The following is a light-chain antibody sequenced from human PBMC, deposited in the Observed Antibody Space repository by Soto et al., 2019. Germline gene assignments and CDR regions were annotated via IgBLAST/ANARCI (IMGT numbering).Light chain of an antibody. CDR1: QSVNTN. Sequence: EIEMTQSPATLSVSPGERATLSCRASQSVNTNLAWYQQKPGQAPRLLIYGASTRAPGIPARFSGSGSGTEFTLTVSSLQSEDFATYYCLQDHDYQWTFGQGTKLEIK. V-gene: IGKV3-15*01. CDR2: GAS. CDR3: LQDHDYQWT. J-gene: IGKJ2*02.